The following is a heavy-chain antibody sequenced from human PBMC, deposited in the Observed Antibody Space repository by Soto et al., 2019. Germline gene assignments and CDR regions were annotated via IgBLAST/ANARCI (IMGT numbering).Heavy chain of an antibody. J-gene: IGHJ6*03. CDR1: GFTFSSYW. Sequence: PGGSLRLSCAASGFTFSSYWMSWVRQAPGKGLEWVANIKQDGSEKYYVDSVKGRFTISRDNAKNSLYLQMNSLRAEDTAVYYCARDTGRITIFGVVIIPGGDYYMDVWGKGTTVTVSS. CDR2: IKQDGSEK. D-gene: IGHD3-3*01. V-gene: IGHV3-7*01. CDR3: ARDTGRITIFGVVIIPGGDYYMDV.